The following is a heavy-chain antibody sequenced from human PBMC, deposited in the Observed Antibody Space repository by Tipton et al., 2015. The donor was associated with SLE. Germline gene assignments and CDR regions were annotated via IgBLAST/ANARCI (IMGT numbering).Heavy chain of an antibody. CDR3: AKESRARPWYGGYFQR. Sequence: SLRLSCAASGFTFSSYAMSWVRQAPGKGLEWVSVIYIDGSSTYYTDSVKGRFIISRDDSKNTLYLEVNSLRAEDTAVYYCAKESRARPWYGGYFQRWGQGTLVTVSS. V-gene: IGHV3-23*03. CDR2: IYIDGSST. J-gene: IGHJ1*01. D-gene: IGHD6-13*01. CDR1: GFTFSSYA.